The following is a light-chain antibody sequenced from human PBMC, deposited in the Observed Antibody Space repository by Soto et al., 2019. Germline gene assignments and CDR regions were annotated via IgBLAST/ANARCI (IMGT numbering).Light chain of an antibody. Sequence: QSALTQPPSASGSPGQSVTFSCTGTSSDVGDYNYVSWYQQHPGKVPKLVIYEVSERPSGVPDRFSGSKSGNTASLTVSGLQAEEEADYYCSSYAGSNNPVVFGGGTKLTVL. J-gene: IGLJ2*01. CDR2: EVS. CDR3: SSYAGSNNPVV. V-gene: IGLV2-8*01. CDR1: SSDVGDYNY.